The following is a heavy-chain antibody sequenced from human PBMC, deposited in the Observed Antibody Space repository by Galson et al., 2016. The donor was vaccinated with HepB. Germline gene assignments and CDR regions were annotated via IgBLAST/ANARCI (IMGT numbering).Heavy chain of an antibody. CDR2: YDPEDGER. CDR1: GYSLSDLS. D-gene: IGHD3/OR15-3a*01. J-gene: IGHJ4*02. Sequence: SVKVSCKVSGYSLSDLSMHWVRQAPGKGLEWMGEYDPEDGERVNAQKFRGRVTMTGDSATDTAYMELSSLRSEDTAVYYCATSLDLPKGFDFWGQGTLVTVSS. V-gene: IGHV1-24*01. CDR3: ATSLDLPKGFDF.